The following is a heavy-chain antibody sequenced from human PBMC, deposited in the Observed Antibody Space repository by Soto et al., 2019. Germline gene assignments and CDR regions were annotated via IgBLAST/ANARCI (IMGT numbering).Heavy chain of an antibody. V-gene: IGHV5-51*01. CDR1: GYNFPLYW. Sequence: PGESLKISCEGAGYNFPLYWIAWVRQMPGGGLEWMGNIFPFDSDTRYSPSFEGQVTISVDKSINTAYLQWSGLKASDTAMYYCARHLASGFQTTNFCGMDVWGQGTTVTVAS. CDR3: ARHLASGFQTTNFCGMDV. D-gene: IGHD3-3*01. CDR2: IFPFDSDT. J-gene: IGHJ6*02.